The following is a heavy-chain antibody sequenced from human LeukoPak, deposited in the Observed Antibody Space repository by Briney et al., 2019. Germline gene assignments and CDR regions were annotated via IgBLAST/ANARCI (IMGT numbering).Heavy chain of an antibody. V-gene: IGHV3-30*02. J-gene: IGHJ6*03. Sequence: GGSLRLPCAASGFTFSSYGMHWVRQAPGKGLEWVAFIRYDGSNKYYADSVKGRFTISRDNSKNTLYLQMNSLRAEDTAVYYCAKAYGSRYYMDVWGKGTTVTISS. CDR3: AKAYGSRYYMDV. CDR2: IRYDGSNK. CDR1: GFTFSSYG. D-gene: IGHD6-13*01.